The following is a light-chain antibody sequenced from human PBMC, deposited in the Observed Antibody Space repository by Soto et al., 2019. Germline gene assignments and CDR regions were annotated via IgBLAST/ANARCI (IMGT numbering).Light chain of an antibody. CDR3: HQYDSWT. Sequence: GLTQSAGTLSLSPGERATLSCRASQSVSSSHLAWYQQKPGQAPRLLIYGASSRATGIPDRFSGSGSGTDFTLTISRLEPEDFAVYYCHQYDSWTFGQGTKVAIK. V-gene: IGKV3-20*01. CDR1: QSVSSSH. CDR2: GAS. J-gene: IGKJ1*01.